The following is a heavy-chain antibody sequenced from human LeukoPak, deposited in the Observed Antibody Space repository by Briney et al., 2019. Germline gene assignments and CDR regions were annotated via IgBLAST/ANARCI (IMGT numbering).Heavy chain of an antibody. V-gene: IGHV4-59*01. CDR1: GGSISNYY. D-gene: IGHD1-1*01. J-gene: IGHJ5*02. Sequence: PSETLSLTCNVSGGSISNYYWSWIRQSPGKGLEWIGYVFYSGSTKYNPSLRSRVTISVDAPKNQFSLKLRCLTPSVAAVYYCARNEGNSAWTYWFDPWGQGTLVTVSS. CDR2: VFYSGST. CDR3: ARNEGNSAWTYWFDP.